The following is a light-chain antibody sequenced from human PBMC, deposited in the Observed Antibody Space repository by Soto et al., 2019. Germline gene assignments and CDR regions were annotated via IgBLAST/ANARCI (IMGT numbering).Light chain of an antibody. CDR1: QSISNY. V-gene: IGKV3-11*01. J-gene: IGKJ4*01. Sequence: EIVLTQSPATLSLSPGERATLSCRASQSISNYLGWYQQKPGQAPRLLIYDASNRATGIPARFSGSGSGTDFPLTISSLEPEDFAVYYCHRRSNWLAFGGGTKVEIK. CDR3: HRRSNWLA. CDR2: DAS.